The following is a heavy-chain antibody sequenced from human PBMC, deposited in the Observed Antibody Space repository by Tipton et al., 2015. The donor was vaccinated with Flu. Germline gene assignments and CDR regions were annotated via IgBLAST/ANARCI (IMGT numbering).Heavy chain of an antibody. V-gene: IGHV3-33*06. J-gene: IGHJ4*02. CDR3: AKDKNEFYAFEN. Sequence: SLRLSCAASGFIFSTYGMHWVRQAPGKGLEWVAVIWYDGSNKYYADSVKGRFTISRDNSKNTVYLQMNSPRAEDTAVYYCAKDKNEFYAFENWAQGTLVTVSS. CDR2: IWYDGSNK. D-gene: IGHD2/OR15-2a*01. CDR1: GFIFSTYG.